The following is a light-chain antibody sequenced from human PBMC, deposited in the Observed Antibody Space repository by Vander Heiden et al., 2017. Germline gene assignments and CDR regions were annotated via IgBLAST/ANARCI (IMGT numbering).Light chain of an antibody. V-gene: IGLV1-44*01. CDR1: SSNIGSNT. Sequence: QSVLTQPPSASGTPGQRVTISCSGSSSNIGSNTVNWYQQLPGTAPKLLIDNKNQRPSGVPDRFSGSTSGTSASPATSALHSEDEAEEYWSASDDSLNGLGVFGGGTKLTVL. CDR3: SASDDSLNGLGV. J-gene: IGLJ3*02. CDR2: NKN.